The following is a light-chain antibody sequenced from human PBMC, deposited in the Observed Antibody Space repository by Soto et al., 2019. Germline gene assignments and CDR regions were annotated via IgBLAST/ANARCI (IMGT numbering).Light chain of an antibody. CDR1: QSINRW. CDR3: QQYNSSPWT. Sequence: DIQMTQAHSTLSASVGDRVTITCRASQSINRWLAWYQQKPGKAPKLLIHTASSLESGVPSSFSGSGSGTEFTLTISSLQPDDFATYYCQQYNSSPWTFGQGTNVEIK. J-gene: IGKJ1*01. CDR2: TAS. V-gene: IGKV1-5*03.